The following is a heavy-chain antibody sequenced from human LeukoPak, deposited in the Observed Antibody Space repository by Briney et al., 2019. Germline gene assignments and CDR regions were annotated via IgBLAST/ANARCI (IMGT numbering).Heavy chain of an antibody. CDR1: GFTFSSYS. CDR2: ISSSSSYI. Sequence: KAGGCLRLSCAASGFTFSSYSMNWVRQAPGKGLEWVSSISSSSSYIYYADSVKGRFTISRDTAKNALYLQMKTLIAEDPAVYYCASSQNWGQGTPVTVSS. V-gene: IGHV3-21*01. CDR3: ASSQN. J-gene: IGHJ4*02.